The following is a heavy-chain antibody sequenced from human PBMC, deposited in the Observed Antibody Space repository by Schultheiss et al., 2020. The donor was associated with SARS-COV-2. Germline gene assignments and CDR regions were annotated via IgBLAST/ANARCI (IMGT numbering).Heavy chain of an antibody. D-gene: IGHD3-22*01. CDR1: GGSISSYY. CDR3: ARDWVGYYYDSSGYYSGYYYGMDV. Sequence: SETLSLTCTVSGGSISSYYWSWIRQPPGKGLEWIGYIYYSGSNNYNPSLKSRVTISVDTSKNQFSLKLSSVTAADTAVYYCARDWVGYYYDSSGYYSGYYYGMDVWGQGTTVTVSS. CDR2: IYYSGSN. J-gene: IGHJ6*02. V-gene: IGHV4-59*01.